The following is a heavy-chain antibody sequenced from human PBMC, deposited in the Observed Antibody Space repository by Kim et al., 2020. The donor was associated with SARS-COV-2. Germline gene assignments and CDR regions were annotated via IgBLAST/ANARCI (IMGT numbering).Heavy chain of an antibody. D-gene: IGHD6-19*01. V-gene: IGHV3-7*01. CDR2: IKQDGSEK. CDR3: ARVFYSSGWYGGFDY. CDR1: GFTFSSYW. J-gene: IGHJ4*02. Sequence: GGSLRLSCAASGFTFSSYWMSWVRQAPGKGLEWVANIKQDGSEKYYVDSVKGRFTISRDNAKNSLYLQMNSLRAEDTAVYYCARVFYSSGWYGGFDYWGQGTLVTVSS.